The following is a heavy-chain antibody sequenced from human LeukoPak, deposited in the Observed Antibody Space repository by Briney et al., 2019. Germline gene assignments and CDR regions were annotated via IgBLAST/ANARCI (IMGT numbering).Heavy chain of an antibody. V-gene: IGHV3-53*01. CDR3: ARYSSGWSDGYYFDY. D-gene: IGHD6-19*01. CDR2: IYSGGST. J-gene: IGHJ4*02. Sequence: GGSLRLSCAASGFTVSSNYMSWVRQAPGKGLEWVSVIYSGGSTYYADSVKGRFTISRDNSKNTLYLQMNSLRAEDTAVYYCARYSSGWSDGYYFDYWGQGTLVTVSS. CDR1: GFTVSSNY.